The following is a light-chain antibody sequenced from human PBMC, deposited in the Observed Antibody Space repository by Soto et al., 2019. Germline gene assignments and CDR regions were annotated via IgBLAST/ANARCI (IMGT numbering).Light chain of an antibody. CDR2: AAS. CDR3: QQSYSTPLWT. J-gene: IGKJ1*01. Sequence: DIQMTQSPSSLSASVGDRVTITCRASQSISTYLNWYQQKPGKAPRLLIYAASSLQSGVPSRFSGSGSGTEFTLTISSLQPEDFATYYCQQSYSTPLWTFGQGTKVDIK. V-gene: IGKV1-39*01. CDR1: QSISTY.